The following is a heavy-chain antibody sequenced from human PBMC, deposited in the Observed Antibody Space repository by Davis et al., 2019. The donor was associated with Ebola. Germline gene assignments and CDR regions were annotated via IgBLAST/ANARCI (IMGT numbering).Heavy chain of an antibody. Sequence: AASVKVSCKASGYTFMNHGISWVRQAPGQGLEWMGWISSYNGNTYYAQKLQGRVTMTTDTSTSTAYMELRSLRSDDTAVYYCARAQFPTTSDHWGQGTLVTVSS. CDR2: ISSYNGNT. CDR3: ARAQFPTTSDH. D-gene: IGHD1-1*01. V-gene: IGHV1-18*04. CDR1: GYTFMNHG. J-gene: IGHJ4*02.